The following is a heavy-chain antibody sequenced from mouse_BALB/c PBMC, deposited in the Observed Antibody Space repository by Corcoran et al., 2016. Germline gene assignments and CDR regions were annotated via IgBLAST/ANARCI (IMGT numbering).Heavy chain of an antibody. CDR2: INTYTGEP. Sequence: QIQLVQSGPELKKPGETVKISCKASGYTFTNYGMNWVKQAPGKGLKWMGWINTYTGEPTYADDFKGRFAFSLETSASTAYLQINNLKNEDTATYFCARSTTVFDYWGQGTTLTVSS. J-gene: IGHJ2*01. D-gene: IGHD1-1*01. V-gene: IGHV9-3-1*01. CDR3: ARSTTVFDY. CDR1: GYTFTNYG.